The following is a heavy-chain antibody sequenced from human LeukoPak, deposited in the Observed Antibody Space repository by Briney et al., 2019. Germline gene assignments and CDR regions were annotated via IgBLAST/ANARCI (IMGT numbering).Heavy chain of an antibody. D-gene: IGHD1-1*01. CDR1: GSSFSRNW. CDR3: ARPGTTETTI. CDR2: FYPADSDT. V-gene: IGHV5-51*01. Sequence: GESLKISFQGYGSSFSRNWIGWGRPMPGKGLEWMGIFYPADSDTRYSPSFQGQVTISADKSISTAFLQWSSLKASDTAMYYCARPGTTETTIWGQGTLVTVSS. J-gene: IGHJ4*02.